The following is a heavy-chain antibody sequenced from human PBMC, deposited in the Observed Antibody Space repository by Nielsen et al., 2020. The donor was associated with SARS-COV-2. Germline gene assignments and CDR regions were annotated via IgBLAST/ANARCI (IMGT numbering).Heavy chain of an antibody. Sequence: SLKISCAASGFTFSAYYMSWIRQAPGKGLEWVSDISSSSSYTNYADSVKGRFTISRDNAKNSLYLQMNSLRAEDTAVYYCAREALAAAGIDYWGQGTLVTVSS. J-gene: IGHJ4*02. V-gene: IGHV3-11*06. CDR2: ISSSSSYT. CDR3: AREALAAAGIDY. CDR1: GFTFSAYY. D-gene: IGHD6-13*01.